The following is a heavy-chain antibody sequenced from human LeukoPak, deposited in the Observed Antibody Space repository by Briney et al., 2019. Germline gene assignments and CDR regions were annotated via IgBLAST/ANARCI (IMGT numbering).Heavy chain of an antibody. CDR1: GFTFSSYS. Sequence: GRSLRLSWAASGFTFSSYSMNWVRQAAGKGLEWVSSISSSSSYIYYADSVKGRFTISRDNAKNSLYLQMNSLRAEDTAVYYCARAKGGLAELDYWGQGTLVTVSS. CDR2: ISSSSSYI. J-gene: IGHJ4*02. V-gene: IGHV3-21*01. D-gene: IGHD1-26*01. CDR3: ARAKGGLAELDY.